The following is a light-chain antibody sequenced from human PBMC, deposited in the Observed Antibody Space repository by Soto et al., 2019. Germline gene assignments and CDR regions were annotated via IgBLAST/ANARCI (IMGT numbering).Light chain of an antibody. V-gene: IGKV1-5*01. Sequence: DIPMTQSPSTLSASVGDSVTITCRASQNIRNWLAWYQQKPGNAPKPLIYDASSLKSGVPARFSGSGSGTEFTLTISSLQPDEFATYYCQQYNTYSPFGQGTRVDIK. CDR3: QQYNTYSP. CDR1: QNIRNW. J-gene: IGKJ1*01. CDR2: DAS.